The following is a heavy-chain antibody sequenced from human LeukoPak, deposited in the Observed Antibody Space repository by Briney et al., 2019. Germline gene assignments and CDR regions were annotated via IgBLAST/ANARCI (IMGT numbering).Heavy chain of an antibody. J-gene: IGHJ5*02. CDR2: ISAYNGNT. D-gene: IGHD2-2*02. CDR3: ARGLIVVVPAAIGGNWFDP. CDR1: GYTFTSYG. Sequence: ASVKVSCKASGYTFTSYGISWVRQAPGQGLEWMGWISAYNGNTNYAQKLQGRVTMTTDTSTSTAYMELRSLRSDDTAVYYCARGLIVVVPAAIGGNWFDPWGQGTLVTVSS. V-gene: IGHV1-18*01.